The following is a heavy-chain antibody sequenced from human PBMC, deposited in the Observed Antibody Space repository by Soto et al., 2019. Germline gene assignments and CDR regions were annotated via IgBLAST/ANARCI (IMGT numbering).Heavy chain of an antibody. D-gene: IGHD3-10*01. Sequence: QITLKESGPTLVKPTQTLTLTCTFSGFSLSTSGVGVGWIRQPPGKALEWLALIYWDDDKRYSPSLKSRLTITKDTSKNQVVLTMTNMDPVDTATYYCAHRRAYGSGSKIPYFDYWGQGTLVTVSS. CDR2: IYWDDDK. CDR1: GFSLSTSGVG. CDR3: AHRRAYGSGSKIPYFDY. J-gene: IGHJ4*02. V-gene: IGHV2-5*02.